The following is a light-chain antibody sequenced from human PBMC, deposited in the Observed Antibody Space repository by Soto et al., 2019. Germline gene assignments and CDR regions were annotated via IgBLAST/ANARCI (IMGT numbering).Light chain of an antibody. V-gene: IGLV2-14*01. CDR3: TSYTSSNTYV. Sequence: QSALTQPASVSGSHGQAITISCSGSSSDAGAHNFVSWYQHHPGKAPKLMIYEVSNRPSWVSNRFSGSKSGCTASLTISGLQAEDEADYYCTSYTSSNTYVFGSGTNVTVL. J-gene: IGLJ1*01. CDR1: SSDAGAHNF. CDR2: EVS.